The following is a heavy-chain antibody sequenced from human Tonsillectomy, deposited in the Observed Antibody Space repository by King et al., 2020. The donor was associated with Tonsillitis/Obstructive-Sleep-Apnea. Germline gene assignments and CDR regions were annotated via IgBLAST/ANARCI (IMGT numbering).Heavy chain of an antibody. CDR1: GYTFTSYG. Sequence: VQLVESGAEVKKPGASVTVSCKASGYTFTSYGISWVRQAPGQGLEWMAWISPHNGHTNYAQKLQGRVTMTTDTSTSTAYMELRSLRSDDTAVYYCARDSMSHYYDSSGYYTFNYWGQGTLVTVSS. CDR3: ARDSMSHYYDSSGYYTFNY. J-gene: IGHJ4*02. CDR2: ISPHNGHT. V-gene: IGHV1-18*01. D-gene: IGHD3-22*01.